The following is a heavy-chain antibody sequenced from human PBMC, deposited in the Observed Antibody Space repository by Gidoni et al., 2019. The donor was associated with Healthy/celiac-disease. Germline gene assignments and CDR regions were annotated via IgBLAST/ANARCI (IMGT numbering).Heavy chain of an antibody. CDR2: IKSKTDGGTT. D-gene: IGHD3-10*01. Sequence: EVQLVESGGGLVKPGGSLRLSCAASGFTFSNAWMSWVRQAPGKGLEWVGRIKSKTDGGTTDYAAPVKGRFTISRDDSKNTLYLQMNSLKTEDTAVYYCTTEEATMVRGVITAFFDYWGQGTLVTVSS. J-gene: IGHJ4*02. CDR3: TTEEATMVRGVITAFFDY. CDR1: GFTFSNAW. V-gene: IGHV3-15*01.